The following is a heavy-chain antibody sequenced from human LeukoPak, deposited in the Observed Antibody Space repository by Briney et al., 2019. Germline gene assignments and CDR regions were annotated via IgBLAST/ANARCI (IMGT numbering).Heavy chain of an antibody. CDR1: GVSLSSHW. Sequence: GGSLRLSCAASGVSLSSHWMTWVRQAPGKGLEWVANINQDRSEKYYIDSVKGRFTISRDNAKSSLYLQMNSLRGNDTAVYYCARDGLAVAVNSYYYYYMDVWGKGTTVTVSS. J-gene: IGHJ6*03. D-gene: IGHD6-19*01. V-gene: IGHV3-7*01. CDR2: INQDRSEK. CDR3: ARDGLAVAVNSYYYYYMDV.